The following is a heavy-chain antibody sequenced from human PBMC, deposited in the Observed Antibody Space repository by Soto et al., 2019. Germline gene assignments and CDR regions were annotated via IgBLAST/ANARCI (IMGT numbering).Heavy chain of an antibody. CDR1: GGSFSGYY. D-gene: IGHD6-13*01. CDR2: IYYSGST. V-gene: IGHV4-34*01. Sequence: SETLSLTCAVYGGSFSGYYWSWIRQPPGKGLEWIGGIYYSGSTNYNPSLKSRVTISVDTSKNQFSLKLSSVTAADTAVYYCARLAGSSWSIDYWGQGTLVTVSS. CDR3: ARLAGSSWSIDY. J-gene: IGHJ4*02.